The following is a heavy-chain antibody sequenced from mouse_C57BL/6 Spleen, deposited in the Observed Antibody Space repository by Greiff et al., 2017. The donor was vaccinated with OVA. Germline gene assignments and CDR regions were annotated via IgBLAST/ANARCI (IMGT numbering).Heavy chain of an antibody. Sequence: QVQLQQSGPGLVQPSQSLSITCTVSGFSLTSYGVHWVRQPPGKGLEWLGVICRGGSTDYNAAFISRLSISKDNSKSQVFMKMSSLQAEDTAIYYCAKYDLGDYAMDYWGQGTSVTVSS. J-gene: IGHJ4*01. CDR2: ICRGGST. CDR3: AKYDLGDYAMDY. CDR1: GFSLTSYG. D-gene: IGHD2-4*01. V-gene: IGHV2-4*01.